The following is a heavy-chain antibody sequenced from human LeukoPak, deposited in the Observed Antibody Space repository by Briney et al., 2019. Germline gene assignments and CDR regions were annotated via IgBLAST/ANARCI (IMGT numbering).Heavy chain of an antibody. CDR2: IHYSGST. CDR3: ARRRYSYGYLLGGWFDP. J-gene: IGHJ5*02. Sequence: SETLSLTCTVSGGSISSSSYYWAWIRQPPGKGLEWIWSIHYSGSTYYNPSLQSRVTISIDTSKNQFSPKLRFVTAADTAVYYCARRRYSYGYLLGGWFDPWGQGTLVTVSS. V-gene: IGHV4-39*07. CDR1: GGSISSSSYY. D-gene: IGHD5-18*01.